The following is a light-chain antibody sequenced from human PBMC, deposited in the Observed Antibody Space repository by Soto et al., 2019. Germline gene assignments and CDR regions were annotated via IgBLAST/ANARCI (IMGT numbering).Light chain of an antibody. CDR1: QSLLPSDGKTY. J-gene: IGKJ4*01. Sequence: IVMTQTPLSLSVTLGQPASISCKSSQSLLPSDGKTYLYLYLQQPGRPPQPLIYEVSNRFSGVPHRFSGSGSGTDFTLKISRVEGGDVGVYYCRQSIQLPLTFGGGTKVEI. V-gene: IGKV2D-29*01. CDR2: EVS. CDR3: RQSIQLPLT.